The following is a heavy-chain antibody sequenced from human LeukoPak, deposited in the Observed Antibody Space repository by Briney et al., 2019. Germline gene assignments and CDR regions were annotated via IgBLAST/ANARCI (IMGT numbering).Heavy chain of an antibody. V-gene: IGHV4-34*01. CDR2: INHSGST. D-gene: IGHD2-2*02. CDR3: GGYCSSTSCYTSYGMDV. J-gene: IGHJ6*02. CDR1: GGSFSGYY. Sequence: PSETLSLTCAVYGGSFSGYYWSWIRQPPGKGLEWIGEINHSGSTNYNPSLKSRVTISVDTFKNQFSLKLSSVTAADTAVYYCGGYCSSTSCYTSYGMDVWGQGTTVTVSS.